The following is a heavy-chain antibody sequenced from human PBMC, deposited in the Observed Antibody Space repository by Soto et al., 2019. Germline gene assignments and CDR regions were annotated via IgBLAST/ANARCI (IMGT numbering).Heavy chain of an antibody. CDR1: GFTFSSNG. Sequence: QVQLVESGGGVVQPGRSLRLSCVASGFTFSSNGMHWVRQAPGKGLEWVAIIWYDRSNKNYADSVKGRFTISRDNSKNTLYLQMNSLRAEDTAVYYCARWNLVGPTIDAFDLWGQGTMVTVSS. D-gene: IGHD1-26*01. CDR2: IWYDRSNK. CDR3: ARWNLVGPTIDAFDL. V-gene: IGHV3-33*01. J-gene: IGHJ3*01.